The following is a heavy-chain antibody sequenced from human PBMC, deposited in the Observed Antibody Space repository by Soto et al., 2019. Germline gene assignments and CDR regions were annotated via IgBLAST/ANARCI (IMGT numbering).Heavy chain of an antibody. V-gene: IGHV3-23*01. CDR3: ARHRGYGVFDAYDI. D-gene: IGHD4-17*01. CDR1: GFTFNTYA. Sequence: EGQLLESVGGLVQPGGSLRVSCAASGFTFNTYAMSWVRQAPGKGLEWVSAISASYSTYYADSVKGRFTISRDNYMNALYLQMNRLRIEDTAVYYCARHRGYGVFDAYDIWGQGTMVTVSS. CDR2: ISASYST. J-gene: IGHJ3*02.